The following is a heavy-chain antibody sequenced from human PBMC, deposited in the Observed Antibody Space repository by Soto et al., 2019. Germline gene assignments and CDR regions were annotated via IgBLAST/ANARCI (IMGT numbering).Heavy chain of an antibody. J-gene: IGHJ5*02. D-gene: IGHD2-2*01. CDR2: VIPILGMA. Sequence: QVQLVQSGAEVKKPGSSVKVSCEASGGTFSSYSFSWVRQAPGQGLEWMGRVIPILGMAHYAQKFQGRVTINADKYTSTVYMEVSSLGSEDTAVYYCARGGAVVVPGAVDRHNWFDPWGQGTLVTVSS. CDR1: GGTFSSYS. V-gene: IGHV1-69*02. CDR3: ARGGAVVVPGAVDRHNWFDP.